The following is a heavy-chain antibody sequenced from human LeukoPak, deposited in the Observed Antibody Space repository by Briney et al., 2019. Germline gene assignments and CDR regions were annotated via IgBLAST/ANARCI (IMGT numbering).Heavy chain of an antibody. CDR3: ARDTGYSYGYFDY. CDR2: IYYSGST. J-gene: IGHJ4*02. CDR1: GGSISSYY. D-gene: IGHD5-18*01. Sequence: SQTLSLTCTVSGGSISSYYWSWIRQPPGKGLEWIGYIYYSGSTNYNPSLKSRVTISVDTSKNQFSLKLSSVTAADTAVYYYARDTGYSYGYFDYWGQGTLVTVSS. V-gene: IGHV4-59*01.